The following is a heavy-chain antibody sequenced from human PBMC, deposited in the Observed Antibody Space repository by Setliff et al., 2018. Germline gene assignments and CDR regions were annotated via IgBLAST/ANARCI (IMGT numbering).Heavy chain of an antibody. CDR1: GYTFTRYG. D-gene: IGHD3-9*01. J-gene: IGHJ4*02. Sequence: ASVKVSCKASGYTFTRYGISWVRQAPGKGFEWMGWIGPYNGNTYYAQKFQGRVAITTDTSTSTAYMELRSLTSDDTAVYYCARGQTLRHFDWPTAFDYWGLGTLVTVSS. CDR3: ARGQTLRHFDWPTAFDY. V-gene: IGHV1-18*01. CDR2: IGPYNGNT.